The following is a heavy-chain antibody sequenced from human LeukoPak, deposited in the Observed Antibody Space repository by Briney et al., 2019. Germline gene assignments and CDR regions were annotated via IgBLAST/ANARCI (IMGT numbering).Heavy chain of an antibody. CDR3: ARLAISSIWSVYFDY. CDR2: IYSGDSNT. J-gene: IGHJ4*02. D-gene: IGHD6-13*01. CDR1: GYSFTSYW. V-gene: IGHV5-51*01. Sequence: GESLKISCKGSGYSFTSYWIGWVRQVPGKGMGWMGIIYSGDSNTRYSPSVQGQVTISTDKSISTAYLQWSSLKASGTAMYYCARLAISSIWSVYFDYWGQGTLVTVSS.